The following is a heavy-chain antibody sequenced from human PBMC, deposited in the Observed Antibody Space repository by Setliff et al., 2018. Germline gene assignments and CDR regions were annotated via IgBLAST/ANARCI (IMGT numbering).Heavy chain of an antibody. V-gene: IGHV1-3*03. CDR3: ARQGGNYYFQY. J-gene: IGHJ4*02. D-gene: IGHD3-16*01. Sequence: ASVKVSCKASGYTLTNYPIHWLRQAPGQRPEWMGWINVGNGNTKYSQEFQGRVTLTRDTSASTAYVELSSLTSEDMAVYYCARQGGNYYFQYWGQGTLVTVSS. CDR1: GYTLTNYP. CDR2: INVGNGNT.